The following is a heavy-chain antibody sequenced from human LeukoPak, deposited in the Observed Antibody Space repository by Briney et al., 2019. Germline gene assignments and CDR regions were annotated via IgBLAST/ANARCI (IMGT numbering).Heavy chain of an antibody. D-gene: IGHD2-21*02. J-gene: IGHJ3*02. CDR1: GYAFTIYY. CDR2: INTSGGST. V-gene: IGHV1-46*01. CDR3: ARDRGYCGGDCDSEGNEAFDI. Sequence: ASGKVSCKASGYAFTIYYMRWVRQAPGPGLGWMGIINTSGGSTSEAQKFQGRVSMTRDMSTSTVYVELRSLRSEDTAVYYCARDRGYCGGDCDSEGNEAFDIWGQGTMVTVSS.